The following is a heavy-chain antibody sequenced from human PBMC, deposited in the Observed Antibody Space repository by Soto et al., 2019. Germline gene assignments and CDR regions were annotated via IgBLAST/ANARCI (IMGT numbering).Heavy chain of an antibody. D-gene: IGHD3-10*01. CDR1: GYTFTDYD. V-gene: IGHV1-18*01. Sequence: ASVKVACKTSGYTFTDYDISWVLQAPGQGIEWMGRISAYNGNTNYAQKLQGRVTMTTDTPTNTAYMELRSLRSDDTAVYYCARGGALVKYGSGSYLVYWSQGTLVTVS. CDR2: ISAYNGNT. CDR3: ARGGALVKYGSGSYLVY. J-gene: IGHJ4*02.